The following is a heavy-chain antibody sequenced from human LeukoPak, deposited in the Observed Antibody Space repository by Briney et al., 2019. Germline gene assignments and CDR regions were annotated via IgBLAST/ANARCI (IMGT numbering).Heavy chain of an antibody. J-gene: IGHJ6*04. CDR1: GFTFSSYA. Sequence: PGGSLRLSCAASGFTFSSYAMNWVRQAPGKGLEWVSAISGSGGSTYYADSVKGRFTISRDNSKNTLYLQMNSLRAEDTAVYYCAKEPAPYYDSIVGVPMDVWGKGTTVTVSS. V-gene: IGHV3-23*01. D-gene: IGHD3-22*01. CDR3: AKEPAPYYDSIVGVPMDV. CDR2: ISGSGGST.